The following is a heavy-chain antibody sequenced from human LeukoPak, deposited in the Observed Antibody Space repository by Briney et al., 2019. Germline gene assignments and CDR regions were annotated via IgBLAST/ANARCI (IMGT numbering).Heavy chain of an antibody. J-gene: IGHJ4*02. Sequence: GGSLRLSCAASGFTFSSYWMSWVRQAPGKGLEWVANIQQDGSEKYYVDSVKGRFTISRDNAKNSLYLQMNSLRAEDTAVYSCARGRRSDGSGPPYFDYWGQGTLVTVSS. CDR3: ARGRRSDGSGPPYFDY. V-gene: IGHV3-7*01. CDR2: IQQDGSEK. D-gene: IGHD6-19*01. CDR1: GFTFSSYW.